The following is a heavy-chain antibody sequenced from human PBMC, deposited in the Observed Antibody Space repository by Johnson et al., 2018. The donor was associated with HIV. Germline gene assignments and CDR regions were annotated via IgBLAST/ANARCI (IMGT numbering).Heavy chain of an antibody. Sequence: HLVESGGGVVQPGRSLRLSCAGTGFTFSNYVLHWVSVIYSGDSIYYADSVRDRFTISGDNSKNTVYLQMNSLRPEDTAVYYCARVRPGNPHDAFDIWGQGTMVTVSS. CDR1: GFTFSNYV. CDR3: ARVRPGNPHDAFDI. V-gene: IGHV3-NL1*01. CDR2: IYSGDSI. J-gene: IGHJ3*02. D-gene: IGHD1-14*01.